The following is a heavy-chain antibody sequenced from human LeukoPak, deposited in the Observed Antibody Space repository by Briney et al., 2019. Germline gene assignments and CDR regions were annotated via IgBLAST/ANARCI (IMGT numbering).Heavy chain of an antibody. V-gene: IGHV4-59*08. D-gene: IGHD6-6*01. CDR1: GGSISSYY. CDR3: ARLYSSSSRFLYYFDY. Sequence: SETLSLTCTVSGGSISSYYWSWIRQPPGKGLEWIGYIYYSGSTNYNPSLKSRVTISVDTSKNQFSLKLSSVTAADMAVYYCARLYSSSSRFLYYFDYWGQGTLVTVSS. CDR2: IYYSGST. J-gene: IGHJ4*02.